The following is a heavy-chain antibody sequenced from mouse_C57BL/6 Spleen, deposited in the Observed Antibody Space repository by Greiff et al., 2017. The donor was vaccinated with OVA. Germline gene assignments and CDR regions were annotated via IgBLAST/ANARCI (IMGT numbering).Heavy chain of an antibody. J-gene: IGHJ3*01. Sequence: EVQRVESGGGLVKPGGSLKLSCAASGFTFSDYGMHWVRQAPEKGLEWVAYISSGSSTIYYADTVKGRFTISRDNAKNTLFLQMTSLRSEDTAMYYCARPDYYGSSYDWFAYWGQGTLVTVSA. CDR1: GFTFSDYG. V-gene: IGHV5-17*01. CDR2: ISSGSSTI. D-gene: IGHD1-1*01. CDR3: ARPDYYGSSYDWFAY.